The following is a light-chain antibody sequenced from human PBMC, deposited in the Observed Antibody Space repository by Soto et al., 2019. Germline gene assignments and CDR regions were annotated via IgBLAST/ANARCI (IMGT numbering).Light chain of an antibody. Sequence: DIVMTQSPDSLAVSLGERATINCKSSQSVLYTSNNKNYVVWYQQKPGQTPKVLIYWASTRESGVPDRFSGSGSGTDFTLAISSLQAEDVAVYYCQQDYSTPYTFGQGTKLEIK. CDR1: QSVLYTSNNKNY. CDR3: QQDYSTPYT. CDR2: WAS. V-gene: IGKV4-1*01. J-gene: IGKJ2*01.